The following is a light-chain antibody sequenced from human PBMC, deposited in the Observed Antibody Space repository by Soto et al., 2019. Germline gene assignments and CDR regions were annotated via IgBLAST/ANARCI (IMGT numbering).Light chain of an antibody. V-gene: IGKV3-20*01. CDR2: GAS. Sequence: EILLTQSPGTLSLSPGERATLSCRASQSVRSSYLAWYQQKPGQAPRLLIYGASSRATGIPDRFSGSGSGTDFTLTINRLESEDFAVYYCQQFGSSPLTFGGGTKVDIK. CDR1: QSVRSSY. J-gene: IGKJ4*01. CDR3: QQFGSSPLT.